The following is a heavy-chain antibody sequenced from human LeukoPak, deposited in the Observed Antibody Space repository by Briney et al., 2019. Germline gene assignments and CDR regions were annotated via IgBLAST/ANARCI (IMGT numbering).Heavy chain of an antibody. J-gene: IGHJ4*02. D-gene: IGHD7-27*01. Sequence: GRSLRLSCAASGFTFSSYGMHWVRQAPGKGLEWVAVISYDGSNKYYADSVKGRFTISRDNSKNTLYLQMNSLRAEDTAVYYCAKDPTTGEGRYYFDYWGQGALVTVSS. CDR1: GFTFSSYG. V-gene: IGHV3-30*18. CDR3: AKDPTTGEGRYYFDY. CDR2: ISYDGSNK.